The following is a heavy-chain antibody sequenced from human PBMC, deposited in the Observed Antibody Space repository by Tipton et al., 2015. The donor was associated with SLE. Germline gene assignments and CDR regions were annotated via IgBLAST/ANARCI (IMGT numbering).Heavy chain of an antibody. D-gene: IGHD6-6*01. Sequence: TLSLTCAVSGYSISSGYYWGWIRQPPGKGLEWIGSIYHSGSTYYNPSLKSRVTISVDTSKNQFSLKLNSVTAADTAVYYCARVRGSASSWYFDLWGRGTVVTVSS. V-gene: IGHV4-38-2*01. CDR3: ARVRGSASSWYFDL. J-gene: IGHJ2*01. CDR2: IYHSGST. CDR1: GYSISSGYY.